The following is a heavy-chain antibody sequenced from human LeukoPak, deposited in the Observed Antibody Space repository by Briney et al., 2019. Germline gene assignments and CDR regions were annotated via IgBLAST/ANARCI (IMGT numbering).Heavy chain of an antibody. CDR2: MSYSGST. D-gene: IGHD5-24*01. J-gene: IGHJ4*02. CDR3: ARVRWLQLGHFDY. Sequence: SETLSLTCTVSGGSITSSSYSWGWIRQPPGKGLEWIASMSYSGSTYYNPSLKSRVTISVDTSRNQFSLKLSSVTAADTAVYYCARVRWLQLGHFDYWGQGSLVTVSS. V-gene: IGHV4-39*07. CDR1: GGSITSSSYS.